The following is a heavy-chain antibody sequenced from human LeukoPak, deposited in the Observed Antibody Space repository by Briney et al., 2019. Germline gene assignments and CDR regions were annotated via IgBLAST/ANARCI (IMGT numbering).Heavy chain of an antibody. J-gene: IGHJ4*02. CDR1: GGSFSGYY. Sequence: SETLSLTCAVYGGSFSGYYWSWIRQPPGKGLEWIGEINHSGSTNYNPSLKSRVTISVDTSKNQFSLKLSSVTAADTAVYYCARGPSGWYYFDYWGQGTLVTVSS. V-gene: IGHV4-34*01. CDR3: ARGPSGWYYFDY. D-gene: IGHD6-19*01. CDR2: INHSGST.